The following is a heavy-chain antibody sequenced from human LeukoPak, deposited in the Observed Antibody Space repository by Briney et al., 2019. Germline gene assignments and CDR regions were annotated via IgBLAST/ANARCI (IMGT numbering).Heavy chain of an antibody. CDR2: INPSGGST. V-gene: IGHV1-46*01. CDR3: ARDGDAYCGGDCYIDY. CDR1: GYTFTSYY. Sequence: ASVKVSCKASGYTFTSYYMHWVRQAPGQGLEWMGIINPSGGSTSYAQKFQGRVTVTRDTSTSTVYMELSSLRSEDTAVYYCARDGDAYCGGDCYIDYWGQGTLVTVSS. D-gene: IGHD2-21*02. J-gene: IGHJ4*02.